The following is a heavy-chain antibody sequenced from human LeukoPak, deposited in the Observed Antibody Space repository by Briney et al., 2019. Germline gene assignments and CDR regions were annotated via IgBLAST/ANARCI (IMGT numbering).Heavy chain of an antibody. V-gene: IGHV1-2*02. CDR3: ARDSAEGYYYYMDV. D-gene: IGHD1-14*01. CDR1: GYTFTGYY. Sequence: ASVKVSCKASGYTFTGYYMHWVRQAPGQGLEWMGWISPNSGGTNYAQEFQGRVTMTRDTSISTAYMELSRLRSDDTAVYYCARDSAEGYYYYMDVWGKGTTVTVSS. J-gene: IGHJ6*03. CDR2: ISPNSGGT.